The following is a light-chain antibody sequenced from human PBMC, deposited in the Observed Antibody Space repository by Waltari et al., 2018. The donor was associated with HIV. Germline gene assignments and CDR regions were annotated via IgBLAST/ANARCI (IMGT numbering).Light chain of an antibody. CDR1: SSDVGAYNY. J-gene: IGLJ3*02. CDR2: EVS. CDR3: AAWDDSLWV. Sequence: QSALTQPPSASGSPGQSVTISCTGSSSDVGAYNYVSWYQHHPGKAPKLMISEVSQRPSGVPDRFSGSKSGTSASLAISGLRSEDEADYYCAAWDDSLWVFGGGTKLTVL. V-gene: IGLV2-8*01.